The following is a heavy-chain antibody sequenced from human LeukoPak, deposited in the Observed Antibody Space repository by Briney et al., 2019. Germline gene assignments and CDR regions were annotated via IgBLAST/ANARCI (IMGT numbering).Heavy chain of an antibody. V-gene: IGHV1-8*01. CDR1: GYTFTSYD. CDR3: ARARRDLGAFDY. Sequence: ASVKVSCKGSGYTFTSYDINWVRQATGQGLEWMGWMNPNSGNTGYAQKFQGRVTMTRNTSISTAYMELSSLRSEDTAVYYCARARRDLGAFDYWGQGTLVTVSS. J-gene: IGHJ4*02. D-gene: IGHD2-21*02. CDR2: MNPNSGNT.